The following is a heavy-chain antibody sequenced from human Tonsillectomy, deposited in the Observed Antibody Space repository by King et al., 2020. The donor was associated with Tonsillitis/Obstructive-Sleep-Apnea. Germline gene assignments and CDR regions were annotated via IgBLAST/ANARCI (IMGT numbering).Heavy chain of an antibody. CDR3: ARDKDGYNYPDY. CDR2: INAGNGNT. Sequence: QLVQSGAEVKKPGASVKVSCKASGYTFTTYIMHWVRQAPGQRLEWMGWINAGNGNTEYSQKFQGRVTITRDTSASTAYMELSSLRSEDTAVYYCARDKDGYNYPDYWGQGTLVTVSS. J-gene: IGHJ4*02. CDR1: GYTFTTYI. V-gene: IGHV1-3*01. D-gene: IGHD5-24*01.